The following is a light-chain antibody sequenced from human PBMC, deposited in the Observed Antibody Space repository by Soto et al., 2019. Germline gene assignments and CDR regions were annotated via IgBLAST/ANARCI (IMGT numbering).Light chain of an antibody. J-gene: IGLJ1*01. CDR2: EVR. CDR1: SSDVGGYNY. CDR3: SSYATNNLL. V-gene: IGLV2-14*03. Sequence: QSALTQPASVSGSPGQSITISCTGTSSDVGGYNYVSWYQQHPGKAPKLLIYEVRNRPSGVSHRFSGSKSGDTASLIISGLQAEDEADYYCSSYATNNLLFGTGTKVTVL.